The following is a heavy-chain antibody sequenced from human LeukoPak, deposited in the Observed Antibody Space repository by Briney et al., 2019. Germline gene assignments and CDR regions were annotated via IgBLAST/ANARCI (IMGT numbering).Heavy chain of an antibody. V-gene: IGHV3-23*01. D-gene: IGHD5-12*01. Sequence: GGSLRLSCAASGFTFSSYAMSWVRQAPGKGLEWVSAISGSGGSTYYADSVKGRFTISRDNSKNTLYLQMNSLRAEDTAVCYCARLDIVATIKYFDYWGQGTLVTVSS. CDR3: ARLDIVATIKYFDY. CDR2: ISGSGGST. CDR1: GFTFSSYA. J-gene: IGHJ4*02.